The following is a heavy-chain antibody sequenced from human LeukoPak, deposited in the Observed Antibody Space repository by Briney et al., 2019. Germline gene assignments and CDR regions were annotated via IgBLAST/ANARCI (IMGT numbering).Heavy chain of an antibody. V-gene: IGHV4-39*01. CDR1: GGSISSSSYS. D-gene: IGHD3-9*01. Sequence: SETLSLTCTVSGGSISSSSYSWDWIRQPPGKGLEWIGTIYYSGSTYYDPSLKSRLTISVDTSKNQFSLKLSSVTAADTAVYYCARGRYFDWPYNREKYYFDYWGQGTLVTVSS. CDR2: IYYSGST. J-gene: IGHJ4*02. CDR3: ARGRYFDWPYNREKYYFDY.